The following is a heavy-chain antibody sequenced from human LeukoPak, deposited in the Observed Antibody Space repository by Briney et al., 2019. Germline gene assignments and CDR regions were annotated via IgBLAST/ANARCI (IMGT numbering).Heavy chain of an antibody. J-gene: IGHJ4*02. Sequence: RPGGSLRLSCAASGFTFSSYWMSWVRQAPGKGLEWVANIKQDGSEKYYVDSVKGRFTISRDNAKNSLYLQMNSLRAEDTAVYYCAGDPCIAVAGTGYWGQGTLVTVSS. CDR1: GFTFSSYW. V-gene: IGHV3-7*01. D-gene: IGHD6-19*01. CDR2: IKQDGSEK. CDR3: AGDPCIAVAGTGY.